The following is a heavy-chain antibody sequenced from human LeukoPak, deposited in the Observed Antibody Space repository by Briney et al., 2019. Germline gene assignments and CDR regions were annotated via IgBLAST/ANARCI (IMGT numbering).Heavy chain of an antibody. CDR2: IYNSGST. CDR1: GGSITSYY. J-gene: IGHJ4*02. V-gene: IGHV4-4*07. Sequence: SGTLSLTCTVSGGSITSYYWSWLRQPAGKGLEWIGRIYNSGSTNYNPSLKSRVTMSVDASKNQFSLKLSSVTAADTAVYYCARVGDYALKDWGQGTLVTVSS. CDR3: ARVGDYALKD. D-gene: IGHD3-16*01.